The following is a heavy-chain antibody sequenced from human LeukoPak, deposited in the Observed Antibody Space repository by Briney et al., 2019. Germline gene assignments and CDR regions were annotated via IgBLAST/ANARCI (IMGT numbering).Heavy chain of an antibody. CDR3: ARHAGTYGMDV. CDR2: IYYSGST. J-gene: IGHJ6*02. Sequence: SETLSLTCTVSGGSISSYYWSWIRQPPGKGLEWIGYIYYSGSTNYNPSLKSRVTISVDTSKNQFSLKLSSVTAADTAVYYCARHAGTYGMDVWGQGTTVTVSS. V-gene: IGHV4-59*08. CDR1: GGSISSYY.